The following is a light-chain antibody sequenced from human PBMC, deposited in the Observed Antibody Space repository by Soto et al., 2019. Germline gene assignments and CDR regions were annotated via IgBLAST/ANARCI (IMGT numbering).Light chain of an antibody. CDR2: DAS. CDR1: QSVGSN. CDR3: QQYNNVPYT. V-gene: IGKV3-15*01. Sequence: EIVLTHSPATLSVSPGERATLSCRASQSVGSNLAWYQQRPGQPPRLLIYDASTRATDIPARFSGGGSGTEFTLTISSLPSEDFAVYYCQQYNNVPYTFGQGTKLPIK. J-gene: IGKJ2*01.